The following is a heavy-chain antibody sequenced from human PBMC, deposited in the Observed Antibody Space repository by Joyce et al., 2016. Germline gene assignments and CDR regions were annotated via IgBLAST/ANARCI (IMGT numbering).Heavy chain of an antibody. CDR2: ISPIFGTA. D-gene: IGHD7-27*01. CDR3: ANRANWDYFDY. Sequence: QVQLVQSGAEVKKPGSSVKVSCKACGDTFSSFGISWVRQAPGQGLEWMGGISPIFGTANYAQKFQGRVTITADESTNTAYMELSSLRSEDTAVYYCANRANWDYFDYWGQGTLVTVSS. J-gene: IGHJ4*02. V-gene: IGHV1-69*01. CDR1: GDTFSSFG.